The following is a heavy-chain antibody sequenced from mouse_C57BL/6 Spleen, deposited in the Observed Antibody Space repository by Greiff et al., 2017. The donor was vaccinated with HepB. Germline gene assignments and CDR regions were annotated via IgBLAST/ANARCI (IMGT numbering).Heavy chain of an antibody. V-gene: IGHV5-9*01. J-gene: IGHJ2*01. CDR2: ISGGGGNT. D-gene: IGHD1-1*01. Sequence: EVQLVESGGGLVKPGGSLKLSCAASGFTFSSYTMSWVRQTPEKRLEWVATISGGGGNTYYPDSVKGRFTISRDNAKNTLYLQMSSLRSEDTALYYCARFPLDYYGRGDYFDYWGQGTTLTVSS. CDR1: GFTFSSYT. CDR3: ARFPLDYYGRGDYFDY.